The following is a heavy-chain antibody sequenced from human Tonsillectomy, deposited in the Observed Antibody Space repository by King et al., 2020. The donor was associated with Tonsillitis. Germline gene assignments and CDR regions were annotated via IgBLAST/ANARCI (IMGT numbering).Heavy chain of an antibody. CDR1: GYTFTNYG. J-gene: IGHJ4*02. Sequence: VQLVQSGAEVKKPGASVKVSCKASGYTFTNYGISWVRQAPGQGLEWMGWISAYNGNTNYAQKLQGRVTMTTDISTSTAYMELRSLRSDDTAVYYCARDFSYYDSSNYYYKVSDYWGQGTLVTVSS. CDR3: ARDFSYYDSSNYYYKVSDY. CDR2: ISAYNGNT. V-gene: IGHV1-18*04. D-gene: IGHD3-22*01.